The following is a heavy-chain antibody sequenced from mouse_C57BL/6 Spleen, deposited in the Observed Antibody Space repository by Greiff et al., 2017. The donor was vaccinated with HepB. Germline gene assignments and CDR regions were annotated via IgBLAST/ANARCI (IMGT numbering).Heavy chain of an antibody. J-gene: IGHJ2*01. Sequence: VQLQQSGTVLARPGASVKMSCKTSGYTFTSYWMHWVKQRPGQGLEWIGAIYPGNSDTSYNQKFKGKAKLTAVTSASTAYMELSSLTNEDSAVYYCTRGYYDYDEGFYYFDYWGQGTTLRVSS. CDR1: GYTFTSYW. D-gene: IGHD2-4*01. CDR2: IYPGNSDT. V-gene: IGHV1-5*01. CDR3: TRGYYDYDEGFYYFDY.